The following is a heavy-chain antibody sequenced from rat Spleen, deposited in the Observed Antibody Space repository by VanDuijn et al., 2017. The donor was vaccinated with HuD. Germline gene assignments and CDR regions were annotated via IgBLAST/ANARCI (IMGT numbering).Heavy chain of an antibody. CDR1: AYSIISSFR. CDR2: ISGAGST. Sequence: EVHLQESGPGLVKPSQSLSLTCSVTAYSIISSFRWHWIRKFPGNKLEWMGFISGAGSTDYNPSLKGRISITRDTSKNQFFLQVDSVTTEDTATYYCARSDGTHYYLPFADWGQGTLVTVSS. J-gene: IGHJ3*01. D-gene: IGHD1-12*02. CDR3: ARSDGTHYYLPFAD. V-gene: IGHV3-3*01.